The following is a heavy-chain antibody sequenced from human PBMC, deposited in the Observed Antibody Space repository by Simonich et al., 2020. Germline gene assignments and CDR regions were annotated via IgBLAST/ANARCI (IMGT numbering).Heavy chain of an antibody. CDR2: NKPQRWGT. V-gene: IGHV1-2*02. CDR3: ARGPRWTGDDAFDI. Sequence: QVQLVQSGAEVKKPGASVKVSCKASGYTFTGYYMNWVRQAPGQGLERMGWNKPQRWGTNNAQKLQGRVTMTRDTYISTAYMERSRLRSDDTAVYYCARGPRWTGDDAFDIWGQGTMVTVSS. J-gene: IGHJ3*02. CDR1: GYTFTGYY. D-gene: IGHD7-27*01.